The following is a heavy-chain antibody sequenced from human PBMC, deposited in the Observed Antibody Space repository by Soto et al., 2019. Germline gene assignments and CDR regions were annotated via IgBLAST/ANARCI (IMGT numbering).Heavy chain of an antibody. V-gene: IGHV4-61*01. D-gene: IGHD4-17*01. CDR1: GGSVSNKTYY. CDR3: ARTTAVPNTLRSRYFFDY. CDR2: VYYSGTT. Sequence: KTSETLSLTCSVSGGSVSNKTYYWSWIRQPPGKRPEWIGYVYYSGTTNYNPSLKSRVTISVDLSKNQFSLRLSSVTTADTALYYCARTTAVPNTLRSRYFFDYWGQGTLVTV. J-gene: IGHJ4*02.